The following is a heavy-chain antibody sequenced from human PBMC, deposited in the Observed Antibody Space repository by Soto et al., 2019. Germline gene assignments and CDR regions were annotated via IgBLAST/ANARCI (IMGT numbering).Heavy chain of an antibody. CDR2: ISYDGSNK. D-gene: IGHD3-10*02. CDR3: ERPMFGDLSYYFDY. CDR1: GFTFSSYA. Sequence: QVQLVESGGGVVQPGRSLRLSCAASGFTFSSYAMHWVRQAPGKGLEWVAVISYDGSNKYYADSVKGRFTISRDNSKNKLYLQMNSLRAEDTAVYYCERPMFGDLSYYFDYWGQGTLVTVSS. J-gene: IGHJ4*02. V-gene: IGHV3-30-3*01.